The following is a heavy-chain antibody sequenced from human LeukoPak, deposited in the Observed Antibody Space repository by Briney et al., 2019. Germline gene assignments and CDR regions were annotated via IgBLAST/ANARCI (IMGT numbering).Heavy chain of an antibody. CDR1: GGTFSSYA. J-gene: IGHJ6*02. CDR3: ARDGEYGDFWSGYYRDYYYGMDV. V-gene: IGHV1-69*13. Sequence: SVKVSCKASGGTFSSYAISWVRQAPGQGLEWMGGIIPIFGTANYAQKFQGRVTITADESTSTAYMEMSSLRSEDTAVYYCARDGEYGDFWSGYYRDYYYGMDVWGQGTTVTVSS. D-gene: IGHD3-3*01. CDR2: IIPIFGTA.